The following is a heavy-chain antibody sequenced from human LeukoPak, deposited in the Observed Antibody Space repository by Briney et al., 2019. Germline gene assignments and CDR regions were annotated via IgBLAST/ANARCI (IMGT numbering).Heavy chain of an antibody. V-gene: IGHV4-38-2*01. Sequence: PSDTLSLTCAVSGYSTSSGYYWGWIRQPPGKGLEWIGSIYHSGSTYYNPSLKSRVTLSADTSKNQFSLTLNSVTAADTAVYYCARRRLGYYFDYWGQGTLVTVSS. J-gene: IGHJ4*02. CDR3: ARRRLGYYFDY. CDR2: IYHSGST. D-gene: IGHD5-24*01. CDR1: GYSTSSGYY.